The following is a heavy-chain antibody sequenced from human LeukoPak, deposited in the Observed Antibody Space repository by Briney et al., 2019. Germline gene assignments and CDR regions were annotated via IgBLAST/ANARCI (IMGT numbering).Heavy chain of an antibody. CDR1: GGSFSGYY. V-gene: IGHV4-34*01. J-gene: IGHJ5*02. Sequence: PSETLSLTCAVYGGSFSGYYWSWIRQPPGKGLEWIGEINHSGSTNYNPSLKSRVTISVDTSKNQFSLKLSSVTAADTAVYYCARGPKYAQINWFDPWGQGTLVTVSS. CDR3: ARGPKYAQINWFDP. D-gene: IGHD2-2*01. CDR2: INHSGST.